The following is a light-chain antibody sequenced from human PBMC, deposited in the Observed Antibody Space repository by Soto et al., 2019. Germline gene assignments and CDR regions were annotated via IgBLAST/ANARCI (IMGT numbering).Light chain of an antibody. CDR1: RSNIGSNT. CDR3: AAWDDSLNGFYV. J-gene: IGLJ1*01. V-gene: IGLV1-44*01. Sequence: QSVLTQPPSASGTPGQRVTISCSGSRSNIGSNTVNWYQQLPGSAPKLLIYSNSQRPSGVPDRFSGSKSGTSASLAISGLRSEDEADYYCAAWDDSLNGFYVFGTGTKLTVL. CDR2: SNS.